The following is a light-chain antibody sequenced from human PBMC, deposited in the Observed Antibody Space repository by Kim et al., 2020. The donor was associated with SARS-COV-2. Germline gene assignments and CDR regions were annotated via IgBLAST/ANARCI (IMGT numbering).Light chain of an antibody. CDR2: DVS. J-gene: IGLJ3*02. CDR1: SSDVGGYNY. Sequence: GQSITISCTRTSSDVGGYNYVSWYQQHPGKAPTLMIYDVSNRPSGVSNRFSGSKSGNTASLTISGLQAEDEADYYCSSYTSSSTRVFGGGTQLTVL. V-gene: IGLV2-14*03. CDR3: SSYTSSSTRV.